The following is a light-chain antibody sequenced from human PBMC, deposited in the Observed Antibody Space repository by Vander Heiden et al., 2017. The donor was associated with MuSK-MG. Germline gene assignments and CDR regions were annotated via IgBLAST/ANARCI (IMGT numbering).Light chain of an antibody. J-gene: IGKJ4*01. CDR2: DAS. Sequence: EIVLTQSPATLSLSPGERATLSCRASQSLSRDLAWYQQKPGQAPRLLIYDASNRATGIPARFGGSGSGTEFTLTISSLEPEDFAVYYCQQRDFWPLTFGGGTKVEI. CDR1: QSLSRD. CDR3: QQRDFWPLT. V-gene: IGKV3-11*01.